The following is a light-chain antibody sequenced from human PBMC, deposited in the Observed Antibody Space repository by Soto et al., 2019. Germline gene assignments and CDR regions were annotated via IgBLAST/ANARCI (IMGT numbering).Light chain of an antibody. J-gene: IGLJ3*02. Sequence: QSALTQPPSASGSPGQSVTISCTGTSSDVGAYNYVSWYQQYPRKAPQLMIYEVSKRPSGVPDRFSGSKSGKTASLTVSGLQPEDEADYYCTSYAGSNIWVFGGGTKLTVL. V-gene: IGLV2-8*01. CDR2: EVS. CDR3: TSYAGSNIWV. CDR1: SSDVGAYNY.